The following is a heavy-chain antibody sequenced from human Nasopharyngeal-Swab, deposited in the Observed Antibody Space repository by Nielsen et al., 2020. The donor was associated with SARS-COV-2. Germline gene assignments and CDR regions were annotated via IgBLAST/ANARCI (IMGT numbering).Heavy chain of an antibody. J-gene: IGHJ6*02. V-gene: IGHV3-21*01. Sequence: GESLKISCVDSGFRDYSMNWVRQVPGKGLEWVSSISSSSSDIYYADSVKGRFTISRDSAKNSLYLQMNNLRAEDTAVYYCARGYCSSGSCYAKHYGMDVWGQGTTVTVSS. D-gene: IGHD2-15*01. CDR1: GFRDYS. CDR2: ISSSSSDI. CDR3: ARGYCSSGSCYAKHYGMDV.